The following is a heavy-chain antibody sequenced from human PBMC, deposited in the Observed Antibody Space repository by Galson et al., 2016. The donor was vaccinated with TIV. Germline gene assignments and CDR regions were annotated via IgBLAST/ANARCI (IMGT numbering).Heavy chain of an antibody. CDR1: GVTFISFA. V-gene: IGHV1-69*13. D-gene: IGHD3-22*01. Sequence: SVKVSCKASGVTFISFAISWVRQAPGQGLEWMGGIIPIFRTVHYAQRFQGRVTITADESTSTAYMELSSLRSEDTAVYYCARGEVYDSLDGWGQGTLVTASS. CDR3: ARGEVYDSLDG. J-gene: IGHJ4*02. CDR2: IIPIFRTV.